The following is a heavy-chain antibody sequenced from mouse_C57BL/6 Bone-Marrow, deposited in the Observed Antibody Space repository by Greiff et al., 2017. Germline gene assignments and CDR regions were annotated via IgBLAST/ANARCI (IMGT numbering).Heavy chain of an antibody. J-gene: IGHJ1*03. CDR1: GYTFTSYW. V-gene: IGHV1-64*01. Sequence: QVQLQQPGAELVKPGASVKLSCKASGYTFTSYWMHWVKQRPGQGLEWIGMIHPNSGSTNYNEKLKSKATLTVDKSSSTAYMQLSSLTSEDSAVYYCARSTTVVYWYFDVWGTGTTVTVSS. D-gene: IGHD1-1*01. CDR2: IHPNSGST. CDR3: ARSTTVVYWYFDV.